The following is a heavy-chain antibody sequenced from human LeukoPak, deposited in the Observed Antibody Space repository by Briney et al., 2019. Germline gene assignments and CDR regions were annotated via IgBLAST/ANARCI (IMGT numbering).Heavy chain of an antibody. CDR3: AKAGHYYDSSGYYYGY. V-gene: IGHV3-23*01. Sequence: GGSLRLSCTTSGFTFSSYWMYWVRQAPGKGLEWVSAISGSGGSTYYADSVKGRFTISRDNSKNTLYLQMNSLRAEDTAVYYCAKAGHYYDSSGYYYGYWGQGTLVTVSS. D-gene: IGHD3-22*01. J-gene: IGHJ4*02. CDR1: GFTFSSYW. CDR2: ISGSGGST.